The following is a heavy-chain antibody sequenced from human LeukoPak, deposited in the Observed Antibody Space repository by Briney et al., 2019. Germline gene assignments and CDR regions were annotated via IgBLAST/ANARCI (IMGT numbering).Heavy chain of an antibody. V-gene: IGHV5-10-1*01. J-gene: IGHJ5*02. CDR1: GYNLTSYW. CDR3: ARSGTNWFDA. CDR2: IEPSDSYT. Sequence: EYLSIPCKGSGYNLTSYWISWVRQMPGKGLDWMGRIEPSDSYTNYSASFQGHVTISPDKSISTAYLQSSSLKASDTAMYYWARSGTNWFDAWGQGTLVTVSS.